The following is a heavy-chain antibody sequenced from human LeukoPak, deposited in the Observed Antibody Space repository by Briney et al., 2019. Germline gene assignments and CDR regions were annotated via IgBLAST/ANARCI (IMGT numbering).Heavy chain of an antibody. V-gene: IGHV3-30*01. J-gene: IGHJ6*04. D-gene: IGHD2-15*01. CDR2: ISYDGSNK. CDR1: GFTFSSYA. Sequence: GRSLRLSCAASGFTFSSYAMHWVRQAPGKGLEWVAVISYDGSNKYYADSVKGRFTISRDNSKNTLYLQMNSLRAEDTAVYYCARTRYCSGGSCYSGMDVWGKGTTVTVSS. CDR3: ARTRYCSGGSCYSGMDV.